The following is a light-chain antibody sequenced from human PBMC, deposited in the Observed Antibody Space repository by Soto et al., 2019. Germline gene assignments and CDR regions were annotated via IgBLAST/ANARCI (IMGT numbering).Light chain of an antibody. Sequence: QSVLTQPASMSGPPGQSITISCIGTSYDVGNYNYVSWYQHHADRAPKLIIYDVSSRPSGVSDRFSGSKSGNTASLTISGLQPGYDANYYCTSYTSTSTYVFGTGT. CDR1: SYDVGNYNY. V-gene: IGLV2-14*03. CDR3: TSYTSTSTYV. CDR2: DVS. J-gene: IGLJ1*01.